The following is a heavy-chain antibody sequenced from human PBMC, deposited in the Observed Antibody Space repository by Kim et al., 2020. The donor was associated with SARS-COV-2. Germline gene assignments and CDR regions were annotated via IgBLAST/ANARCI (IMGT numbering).Heavy chain of an antibody. CDR3: ARDRGENSSSADFDY. V-gene: IGHV3-7*03. CDR2: IKQDGSEK. J-gene: IGHJ4*02. D-gene: IGHD6-6*01. Sequence: GGSLRLSCAASGFTFSSYWMSWVRQAPGKGLEWVANIKQDGSEKYYVDSVKGRFTISRDNAKNSLYLQMNSLRAEDTAVYYCARDRGENSSSADFDYWGQGTLVTVSS. CDR1: GFTFSSYW.